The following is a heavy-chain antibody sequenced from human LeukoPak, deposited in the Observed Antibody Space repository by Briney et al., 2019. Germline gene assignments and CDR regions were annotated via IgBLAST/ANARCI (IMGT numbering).Heavy chain of an antibody. Sequence: GGSLGLSCAASGITFSTSTMNWVRQAPGKGLEWVASIGYTSTEKYYVASVKGRFTISTDNAENSLYLQMNSLRAEDSAVYYCVRGDNRDYWGQGTLVTVSS. J-gene: IGHJ4*02. D-gene: IGHD1-14*01. CDR1: GITFSTST. CDR3: VRGDNRDY. CDR2: IGYTSTEK. V-gene: IGHV3-21*01.